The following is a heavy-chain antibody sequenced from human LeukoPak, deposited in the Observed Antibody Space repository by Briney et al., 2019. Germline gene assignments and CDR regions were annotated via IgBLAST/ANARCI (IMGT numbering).Heavy chain of an antibody. J-gene: IGHJ4*02. Sequence: ASVKVSCKASGYTFTSHYMHWVRQAPGQGLEWMGIINPSGGSTSYAQKFQGRVTMTRDMSTSTVYMELSSLRSEDTAVYYCASIAAAGTRLYFDYWGQGTLVTVSS. D-gene: IGHD6-13*01. CDR2: INPSGGST. V-gene: IGHV1-46*01. CDR1: GYTFTSHY. CDR3: ASIAAAGTRLYFDY.